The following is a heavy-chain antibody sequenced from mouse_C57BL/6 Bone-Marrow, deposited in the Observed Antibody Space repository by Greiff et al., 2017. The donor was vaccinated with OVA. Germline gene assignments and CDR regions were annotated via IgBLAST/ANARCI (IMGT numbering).Heavy chain of an antibody. V-gene: IGHV2-6-1*01. Sequence: VQLQESGPGLVAPSQSLSITCTVSGFSLTSYGVHWVRQPPGKGLEWLVVIWSDGSTTYNSALKSRLSISKDNSKSQVFLKMNSLQTDDTAMYYCARHAFYDYDGGAWFAYWGQGTLVTVSA. CDR3: ARHAFYDYDGGAWFAY. CDR2: IWSDGST. D-gene: IGHD2-4*01. CDR1: GFSLTSYG. J-gene: IGHJ3*01.